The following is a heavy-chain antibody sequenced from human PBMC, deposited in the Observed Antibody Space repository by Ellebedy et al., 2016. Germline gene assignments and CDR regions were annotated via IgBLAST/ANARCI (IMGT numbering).Heavy chain of an antibody. CDR3: ARRQFPKPFDY. CDR1: GGSFRGYY. J-gene: IGHJ4*02. Sequence: SETLSLXXAVYGGSFRGYYWSWIRQPPGKGLEWIGEINHSGSTNYNPSLKSRVTMSVDTSKNQFSLKLSSVTAADTAVYYCARRQFPKPFDYWGQGTLVTVSS. V-gene: IGHV4-34*01. D-gene: IGHD2-21*01. CDR2: INHSGST.